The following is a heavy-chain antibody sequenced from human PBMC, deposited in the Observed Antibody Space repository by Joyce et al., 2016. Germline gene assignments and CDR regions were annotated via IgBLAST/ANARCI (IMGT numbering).Heavy chain of an antibody. V-gene: IGHV3-15*01. CDR2: IKSKSSGETT. Sequence: EVQVKVLEWVGRIKSKSSGETTEYSAPVKGRFTISRDDSKKTVSLQMNGLRTEDTAVYFCAADVAEVGFGELDHWGQGTLVTVSS. D-gene: IGHD3-10*01. J-gene: IGHJ4*02. CDR3: AADVAEVGFGELDH.